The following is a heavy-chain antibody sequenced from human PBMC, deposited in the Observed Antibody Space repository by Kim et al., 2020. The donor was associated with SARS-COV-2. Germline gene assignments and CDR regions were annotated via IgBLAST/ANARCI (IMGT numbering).Heavy chain of an antibody. V-gene: IGHV3-33*01. J-gene: IGHJ4*02. CDR1: GFTFSSFV. CDR2: IWFDASNE. CDR3: ARVFAYSIDY. Sequence: GGSLTLSCAASGFTFSSFVMTWVHQASGKGLEWVALIWFDASNEYYADPVKGRFSISRDNYKHTLYLQMNSLRAEDTAVYYCARVFAYSIDYWVQGTLVT. D-gene: IGHD5-18*01.